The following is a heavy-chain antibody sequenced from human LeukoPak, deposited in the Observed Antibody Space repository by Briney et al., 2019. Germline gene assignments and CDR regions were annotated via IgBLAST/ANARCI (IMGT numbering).Heavy chain of an antibody. J-gene: IGHJ4*02. CDR1: GFTFSSYG. Sequence: GGSLRLSCAAFGFTFSSYGMHWVRQAPGKGLEWVAFIRCDGSDKYYADSVKGRFTISRDNSKNTLYLQMNSLRAEDTAVYYCARQSHMITFGGVIGYWGQGTLVTVSS. CDR2: IRCDGSDK. V-gene: IGHV3-30*02. CDR3: ARQSHMITFGGVIGY. D-gene: IGHD3-16*02.